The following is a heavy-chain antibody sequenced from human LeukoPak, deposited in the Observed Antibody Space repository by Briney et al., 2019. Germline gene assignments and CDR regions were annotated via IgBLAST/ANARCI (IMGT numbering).Heavy chain of an antibody. CDR1: GFTVSSNY. D-gene: IGHD6-13*01. Sequence: GGSLRLSCAASGFTVSSNYMSWVRQAPGKGLEWVSVIYNGGSTYYADSVKGRFTISRDNSKNTLYLQMNSLRAEDTAVYYCARGGGSSWYSYFDYWGQGTLVTVSS. V-gene: IGHV3-66*01. CDR2: IYNGGST. CDR3: ARGGGSSWYSYFDY. J-gene: IGHJ4*02.